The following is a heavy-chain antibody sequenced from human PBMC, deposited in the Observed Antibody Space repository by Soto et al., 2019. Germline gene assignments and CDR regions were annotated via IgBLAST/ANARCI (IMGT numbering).Heavy chain of an antibody. CDR2: INPNSGGT. CDR1: GYTFTGYY. CDR3: ARTMVRGVILMDYYGMDV. D-gene: IGHD3-10*01. V-gene: IGHV1-2*04. J-gene: IGHJ6*02. Sequence: ASVKVSCKASGYTFTGYYIHWVRQAPGQGLEWMGWINPNSGGTNYAQKFQGWVTMTRDTSISTAYMELSRLRSDDTAVYYCARTMVRGVILMDYYGMDVWGQGTTVTV.